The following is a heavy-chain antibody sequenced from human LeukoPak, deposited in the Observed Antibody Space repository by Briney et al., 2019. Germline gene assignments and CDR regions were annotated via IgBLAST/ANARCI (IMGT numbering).Heavy chain of an antibody. Sequence: ASETLSLTCAVYGGSFSGYYWSWIRQPPGKGLEWIGEINHSGSTNYNPSLKSRVTISVDTSKNQFSLKLSSVTAADTAVYYCARGKTAMVLGAIYYFDYWGQGTLVTVSS. CDR2: INHSGST. J-gene: IGHJ4*02. CDR3: ARGKTAMVLGAIYYFDY. CDR1: GGSFSGYY. D-gene: IGHD5-18*01. V-gene: IGHV4-34*01.